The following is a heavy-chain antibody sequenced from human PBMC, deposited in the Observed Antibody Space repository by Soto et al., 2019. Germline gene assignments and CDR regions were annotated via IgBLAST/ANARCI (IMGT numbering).Heavy chain of an antibody. CDR3: AASAVSYSSSWYGNYYGMDV. V-gene: IGHV4-61*01. D-gene: IGHD6-13*01. CDR1: GGSVSSGSYY. Sequence: QVQLQESGPGLVKPSETLSLTCTVSGGSVSSGSYYWSWIRQPPGKGLEWIGYIYYSGSTNYNPCLKSRVTISVETSKDQFSLKLSSVTAADTAVYYCAASAVSYSSSWYGNYYGMDVWGQGTTVTVSS. J-gene: IGHJ6*02. CDR2: IYYSGST.